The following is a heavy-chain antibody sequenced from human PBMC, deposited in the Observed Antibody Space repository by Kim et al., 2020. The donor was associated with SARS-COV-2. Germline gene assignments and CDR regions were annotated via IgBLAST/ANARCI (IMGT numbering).Heavy chain of an antibody. CDR3: ARDRRDIVATIDAPGAVDY. D-gene: IGHD5-12*01. V-gene: IGHV3-48*02. Sequence: GGSLRLSCAASGFTFSSYSMNWVRQAPGKGLEWVSYISSSSSIIYYADSVKGRFTISRDNAKNSLYLQMNSLRDEDTAVYYCARDRRDIVATIDAPGAVDYWGQGTLVTVSS. CDR2: ISSSSSII. CDR1: GFTFSSYS. J-gene: IGHJ4*02.